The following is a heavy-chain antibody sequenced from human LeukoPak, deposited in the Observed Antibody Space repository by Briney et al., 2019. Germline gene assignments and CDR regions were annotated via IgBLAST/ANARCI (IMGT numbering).Heavy chain of an antibody. J-gene: IGHJ4*02. CDR2: ISYDGSNK. CDR3: AKDPFDSSGPN. V-gene: IGHV3-30*18. Sequence: GGSLTLSCAASGFTFSSYGMHWVRQAPGKGLEWVAVISYDGSNKYYADSVKGRFTISRDNSKNTLYLQMNSLRAEDTAVYYCAKDPFDSSGPNWGQGTLVTVSS. D-gene: IGHD3-22*01. CDR1: GFTFSSYG.